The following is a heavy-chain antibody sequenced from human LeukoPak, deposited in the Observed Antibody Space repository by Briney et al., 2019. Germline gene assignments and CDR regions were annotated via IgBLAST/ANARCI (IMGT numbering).Heavy chain of an antibody. CDR2: IWYDGSNK. V-gene: IGHV3-33*06. CDR1: GFTFSSYG. J-gene: IGHJ3*02. Sequence: GGSLRLSRAASGFTFSSYGMHWVRQAPGKGLEWVAVIWYDGSNKYYADSVKGRFTISRDNSKNTLYLQMNSLRAEDTAVYYCAKDLGEGACSYGWDAFDIWGQGTMVTVSS. D-gene: IGHD5-18*01. CDR3: AKDLGEGACSYGWDAFDI.